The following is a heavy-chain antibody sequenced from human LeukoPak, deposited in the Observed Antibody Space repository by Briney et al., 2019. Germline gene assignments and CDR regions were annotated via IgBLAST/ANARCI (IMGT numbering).Heavy chain of an antibody. V-gene: IGHV4-30-2*01. CDR2: VYYSGSS. J-gene: IGHJ3*02. CDR1: GGSMSSVSNS. D-gene: IGHD6-13*01. Sequence: SETLSLTCAVSGGSMSSVSNSWTWIRQPPGKGLEWIGYVYYSGSSYYNPSLESRVIISVDRSKNQFSLKVSSVTAADTAVHYCARGQQQLVPGTFDIWGQGIMVTVSS. CDR3: ARGQQQLVPGTFDI.